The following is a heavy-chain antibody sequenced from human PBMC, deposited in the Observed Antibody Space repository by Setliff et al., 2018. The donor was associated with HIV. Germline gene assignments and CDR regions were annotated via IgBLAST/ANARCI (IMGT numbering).Heavy chain of an antibody. Sequence: PGESLKISCKGSGYSFTSYWISWVRQMPGKGLEWMGRIDPSDSYTNYSPSFQGHVTISADKSISTAYLQWSSLKASDTAMYYCATTRGYCSGGSCYSPPYMDVWGKGTTVTVYS. CDR2: IDPSDSYT. V-gene: IGHV5-10-1*01. D-gene: IGHD2-15*01. CDR3: ATTRGYCSGGSCYSPPYMDV. CDR1: GYSFTSYW. J-gene: IGHJ6*03.